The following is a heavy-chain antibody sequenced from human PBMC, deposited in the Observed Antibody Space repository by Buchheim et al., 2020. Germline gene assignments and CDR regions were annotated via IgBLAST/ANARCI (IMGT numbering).Heavy chain of an antibody. CDR3: AKVWSGYSGADY. J-gene: IGHJ4*02. D-gene: IGHD5-18*01. Sequence: EVQLVESGGDLVQPGGSLRLSCVASGFIFSSYSMIWVRQAPGKGLEWVSYICSSTSSIYYAYSVKGLSTISRDNAKTLLFLQMNSLRDEDTAEYYGAKVWSGYSGADYWGQGTL. CDR1: GFIFSSYS. V-gene: IGHV3-48*02. CDR2: ICSSTSSI.